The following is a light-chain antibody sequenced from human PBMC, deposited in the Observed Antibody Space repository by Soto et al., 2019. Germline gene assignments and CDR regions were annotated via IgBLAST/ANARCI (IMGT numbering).Light chain of an antibody. CDR2: GVT. J-gene: IGLJ1*01. CDR3: ISYTGKSASYV. V-gene: IGLV2-14*01. Sequence: QSALAQPASVSGSPGQSITISCTGTSTDVGAYNYVAWYQQHPGKAPKLIIYGVTNRPSGVSYRFSASKSGNTASLTISGLHSEDEADYYCISYTGKSASYVSGTGTKVTVL. CDR1: STDVGAYNY.